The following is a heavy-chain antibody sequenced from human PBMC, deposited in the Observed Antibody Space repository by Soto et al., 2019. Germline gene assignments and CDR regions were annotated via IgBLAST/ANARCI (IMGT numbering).Heavy chain of an antibody. CDR2: IYHSGST. J-gene: IGHJ3*02. D-gene: IGHD3-22*01. V-gene: IGHV4-30-2*01. Sequence: SETLSLTCAVSGGSIISGGYSWSWIRQPPGKGLEWIGYIYHSGSTYYNPSLKSRVTISVDRSKNQFSLKLSSVTAADTAVYYCARVRWGSDRSGYYLDAFDIWGQGTMVTVSS. CDR3: ARVRWGSDRSGYYLDAFDI. CDR1: GGSIISGGYS.